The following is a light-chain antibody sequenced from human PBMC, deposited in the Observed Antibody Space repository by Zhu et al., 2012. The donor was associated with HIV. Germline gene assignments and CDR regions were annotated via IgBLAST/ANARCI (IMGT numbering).Light chain of an antibody. CDR3: QQYGSSPLT. J-gene: IGKJ4*01. CDR1: QSVSSSY. CDR2: GAS. V-gene: IGKV3-20*01. Sequence: EIVLTQSPGTLSLSPGERATLSCRASQSVSSSYLAWYQLKPGQAPRLLIYGASTRAIGIPDRFSGSASGTDFSLTITRLEPEDFAVYYCQQYGSSPLTFGGGTKVEIK.